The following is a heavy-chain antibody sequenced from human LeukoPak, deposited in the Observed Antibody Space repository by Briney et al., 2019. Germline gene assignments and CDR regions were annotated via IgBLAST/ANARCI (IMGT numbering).Heavy chain of an antibody. CDR3: AKAPSKYCSGGSCYLDY. J-gene: IGHJ4*02. CDR1: RVTFSSYV. V-gene: IGHV3-23*01. CDR2: ISGSGGST. Sequence: GSLRVSCAASRVTFSSYVMSWVRQALREGVGRVSAISGSGGSTYYADSVKGRFTISRDNSKNTLYLQMNSLRAEDTAVYYCAKAPSKYCSGGSCYLDYWGQGTLVTVSS. D-gene: IGHD2-15*01.